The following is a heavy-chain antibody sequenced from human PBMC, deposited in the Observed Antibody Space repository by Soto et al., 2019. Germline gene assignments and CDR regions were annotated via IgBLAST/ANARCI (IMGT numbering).Heavy chain of an antibody. CDR1: GFTFTSSA. D-gene: IGHD4-17*01. V-gene: IGHV1-58*01. J-gene: IGHJ6*02. CDR2: IVVGSGNT. CDR3: AAEPGGDTNYYYYGMDV. Sequence: GASVKVSCKASGFTFTSSAVQWVRQARGQRLEWIGWIVVGSGNTNYAQKFQERVTITRDMSTSTAYMELSSLRSEDTAVYYCAAEPGGDTNYYYYGMDVWGQGTTVTVSS.